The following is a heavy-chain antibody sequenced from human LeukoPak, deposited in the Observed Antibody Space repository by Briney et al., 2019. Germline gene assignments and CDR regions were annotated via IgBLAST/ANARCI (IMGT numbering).Heavy chain of an antibody. J-gene: IGHJ6*03. D-gene: IGHD3-3*01. CDR2: IGGNGGKT. Sequence: PGGSLRLSCAASGFTFSKYAMNWVRQAPGKGLERVAAIGGNGGKTDYADSVKGRFTISRDNSKNTLYLQMNSLRAEDTAVYYCARDGVFGVIVIPIDYYYYMDVWGIGTTVTVSS. CDR3: ARDGVFGVIVIPIDYYYYMDV. CDR1: GFTFSKYA. V-gene: IGHV3-23*01.